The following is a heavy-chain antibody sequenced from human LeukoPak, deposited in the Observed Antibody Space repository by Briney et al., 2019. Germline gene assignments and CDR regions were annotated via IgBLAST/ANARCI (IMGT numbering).Heavy chain of an antibody. CDR2: IYYSGST. Sequence: SETLSLTCTVSGGSISSGGYYWSWIRQHPGKGLEWIGYIYYSGSTYYNPSLKSRVTISVDTSKNQFSLKLSSVTAADTAVYYCARFRGRGGGYDYYYYYGMDVWGQGTTVTVSS. V-gene: IGHV4-31*03. CDR1: GGSISSGGYY. D-gene: IGHD5-12*01. J-gene: IGHJ6*02. CDR3: ARFRGRGGGYDYYYYYGMDV.